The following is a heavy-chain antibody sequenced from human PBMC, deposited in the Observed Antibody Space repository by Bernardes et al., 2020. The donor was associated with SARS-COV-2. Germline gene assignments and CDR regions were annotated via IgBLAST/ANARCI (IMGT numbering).Heavy chain of an antibody. CDR3: AKDTPTNIFDAFDI. J-gene: IGHJ3*02. V-gene: IGHV3-23*01. CDR1: GFTLRSYT. Sequence: SVRLSCVASGFTLRSYTVSWVRQAPGKGLEWVSGISASGASTYYADSVKDRFTISRDISRNTLFLQMNTLRAEDTALYFCAKDTPTNIFDAFDIWGQGTMVTVSS. D-gene: IGHD3-3*02. CDR2: ISASGAST.